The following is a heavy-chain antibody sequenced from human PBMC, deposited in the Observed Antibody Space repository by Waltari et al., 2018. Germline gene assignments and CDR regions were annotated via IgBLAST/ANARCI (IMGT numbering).Heavy chain of an antibody. V-gene: IGHV3-7*01. CDR2: IKQDGSKE. CDR1: GFTFSSHW. CDR3: ARDWEGDSPNFDY. J-gene: IGHJ4*02. Sequence: EVHLVESGGGLVQPGGSLRLSCVASGFTFSSHWRSWVRKAPGKGLEWVADIKQDGSKEYYMESVRGRFTISRDNGKKSVYLQKNRLRVEDTAVYYCARDWEGDSPNFDYWGQGTQVTVSS. D-gene: IGHD1-26*01.